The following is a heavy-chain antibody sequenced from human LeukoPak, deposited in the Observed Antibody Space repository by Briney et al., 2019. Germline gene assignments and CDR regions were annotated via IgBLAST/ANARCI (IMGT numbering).Heavy chain of an antibody. CDR3: ASNRYDYVWGSYHPWYFDY. Sequence: SETLSLTCAVYGGSFSGYYWSWIRQPPGKGLEWIGEINHSGSTNHNPSLKSRVTISVDTSKNQFSLKLSSVTAADTAVYYCASNRYDYVWGSYHPWYFDYWGQGTLVTVSS. V-gene: IGHV4-34*01. D-gene: IGHD3-16*02. CDR1: GGSFSGYY. J-gene: IGHJ4*02. CDR2: INHSGST.